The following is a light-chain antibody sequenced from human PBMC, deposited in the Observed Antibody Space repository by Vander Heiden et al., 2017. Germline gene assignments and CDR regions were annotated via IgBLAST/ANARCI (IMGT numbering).Light chain of an antibody. CDR1: SSNIGNNY. CDR3: GTWDSSLSAAV. V-gene: IGLV1-51*01. CDR2: DSN. J-gene: IGLJ2*01. Sequence: QSALTQPPSVSAMNVKVTISCSGSSSNIGNNYVSWYQHLPGTAPKLLMYDSNKRPSGIPDRFSGSKSGTSATLGITGLQTGDEADYYCGTWDSSLSAAVFGGGTKLTVL.